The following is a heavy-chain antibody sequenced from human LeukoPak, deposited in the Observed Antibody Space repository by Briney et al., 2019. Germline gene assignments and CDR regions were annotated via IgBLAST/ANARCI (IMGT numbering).Heavy chain of an antibody. Sequence: GASVKVSCKASGYTFTGYYMHWVRQAPGQGLEWMGWINPNSGGANYAQKFQGRVTMTRDTSISTAYMELSRLRSDDTAVYYCARDGVAGPSYFDYWGQGTLVTVSS. CDR2: INPNSGGA. CDR1: GYTFTGYY. V-gene: IGHV1-2*02. J-gene: IGHJ4*02. CDR3: ARDGVAGPSYFDY. D-gene: IGHD6-19*01.